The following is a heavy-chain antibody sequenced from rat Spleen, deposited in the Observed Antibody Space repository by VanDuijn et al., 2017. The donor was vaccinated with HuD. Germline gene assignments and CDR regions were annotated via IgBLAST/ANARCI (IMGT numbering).Heavy chain of an antibody. D-gene: IGHD1-2*01. Sequence: EVQLVESGGGLVQPGRSMKLSCAASGLSFSNYDMAWVRQAPTKGLEWVASISYDGTATYYRDSVKGRFILSRDNAKSTLYLQMGSLRSDDTATYYCARHWNYYSSYNYLGYYFDYWGQGVVVTVSS. V-gene: IGHV5-25*01. J-gene: IGHJ2*01. CDR1: GLSFSNYD. CDR2: ISYDGTAT. CDR3: ARHWNYYSSYNYLGYYFDY.